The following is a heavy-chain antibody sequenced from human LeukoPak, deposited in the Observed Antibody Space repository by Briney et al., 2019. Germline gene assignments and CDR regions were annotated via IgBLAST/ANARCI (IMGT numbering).Heavy chain of an antibody. Sequence: GASVKVSCKASGYTFTSYGISWVRQAPGQGLEWMGWISAYNGNTNYAQKLQGRVTMTTDTSTSTAYMELRSLRSDDTAVYYCASSYYDILTGYRGYFDYWGQGTLVTVSS. CDR2: ISAYNGNT. V-gene: IGHV1-18*01. J-gene: IGHJ4*02. CDR1: GYTFTSYG. D-gene: IGHD3-9*01. CDR3: ASSYYDILTGYRGYFDY.